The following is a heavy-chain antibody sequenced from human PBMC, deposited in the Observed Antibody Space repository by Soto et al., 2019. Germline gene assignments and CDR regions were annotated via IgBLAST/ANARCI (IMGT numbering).Heavy chain of an antibody. Sequence: GESLKISCKGSGYSFTSYWIGWVRQMPGKGLEWMGIIYPGDSDTRYSPSFQGQVTISADKSISTAYLQWSSLKASDTAMYYCASLKVGGSYDDYYYGMDVWGQGTTVTVSS. CDR2: IYPGDSDT. D-gene: IGHD2-15*01. J-gene: IGHJ6*02. V-gene: IGHV5-51*01. CDR1: GYSFTSYW. CDR3: ASLKVGGSYDDYYYGMDV.